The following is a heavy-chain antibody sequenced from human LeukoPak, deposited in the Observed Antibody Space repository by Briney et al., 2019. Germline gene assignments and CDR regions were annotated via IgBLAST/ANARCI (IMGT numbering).Heavy chain of an antibody. D-gene: IGHD3-3*01. J-gene: IGHJ4*02. CDR1: GGSISSGGYS. CDR2: SYHSGST. V-gene: IGHV4-30-2*01. Sequence: SEALSLTCAVSGGSISSGGYSWSWIRQPPGKGLEWIGYSYHSGSTYYNPSLKSRVTISVDRSKNQFSLKLSSVTAADTAVYYCARVGSGVAFDYWGQGTLVTVSS. CDR3: ARVGSGVAFDY.